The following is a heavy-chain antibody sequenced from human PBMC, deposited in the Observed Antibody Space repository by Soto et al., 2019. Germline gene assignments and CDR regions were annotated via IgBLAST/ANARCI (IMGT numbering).Heavy chain of an antibody. J-gene: IGHJ6*02. CDR3: GRDLQVDGDYKLDV. CDR2: ISKDGGST. D-gene: IGHD4-17*01. CDR1: GFTFSNYW. V-gene: IGHV3-74*01. Sequence: EVQLVESGGDLLQPGGSLRLSCAAYGFTFSNYWMHWVRQPPGKGLEWVSRISKDGGSTVYADSVQGRFTISRDNNKHTLYLKMDSLRGEDTAMYYCGRDLQVDGDYKLDVWGPGTTVTVSS.